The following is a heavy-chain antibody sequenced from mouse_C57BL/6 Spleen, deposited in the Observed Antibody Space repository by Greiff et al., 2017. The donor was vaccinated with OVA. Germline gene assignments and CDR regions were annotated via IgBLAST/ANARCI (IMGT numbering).Heavy chain of an antibody. Sequence: VQLKQSGAELVRPGASVKLSCTASGFNIKDDYMHWVKQRPEQGLEWIGWIDPENGDTEYASKFQGKATITADTSSNTAYLQLSSLTSEDTAVYYCTTGTTVVGYFDYWGQGTTLTVSS. CDR1: GFNIKDDY. CDR2: IDPENGDT. V-gene: IGHV14-4*01. J-gene: IGHJ2*01. D-gene: IGHD1-1*01. CDR3: TTGTTVVGYFDY.